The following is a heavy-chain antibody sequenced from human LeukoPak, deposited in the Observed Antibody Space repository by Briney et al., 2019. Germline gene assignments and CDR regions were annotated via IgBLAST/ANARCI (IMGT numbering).Heavy chain of an antibody. V-gene: IGHV3-23*01. CDR2: ISGSGAST. J-gene: IGHJ4*02. Sequence: GGSLRLPCAASGFTFSTYAMGWVRQAPGKGLEWVSAISGSGASTFYADSVKGRFTISRDNSKNTLYLQMDSLRAEDTAVYYCTKRQRNHNFDYWGQGTLVTVSS. CDR3: TKRQRNHNFDY. CDR1: GFTFSTYA. D-gene: IGHD1-14*01.